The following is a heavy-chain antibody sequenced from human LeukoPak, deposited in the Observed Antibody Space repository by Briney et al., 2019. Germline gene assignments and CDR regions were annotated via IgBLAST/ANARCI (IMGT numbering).Heavy chain of an antibody. D-gene: IGHD3-22*01. CDR3: ARVAYDSSGYSFDY. J-gene: IGHJ4*02. CDR2: ISSSGSTI. Sequence: GGSLRFSCAASGFTVSTNYMGWIRQAPGKGLEWVSYISSSGSTIYYADSVKGRFTISRDNAKNSLYLQMNSLRAEDTAVYYCARVAYDSSGYSFDYWGQGTLVTVSS. CDR1: GFTVSTNY. V-gene: IGHV3-11*01.